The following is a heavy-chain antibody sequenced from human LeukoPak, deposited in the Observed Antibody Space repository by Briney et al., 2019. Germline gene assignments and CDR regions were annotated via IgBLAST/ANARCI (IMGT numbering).Heavy chain of an antibody. J-gene: IGHJ6*03. CDR3: ARERLLGYCSSTSCYQSSYYYYMDV. CDR1: GFTFSSYR. V-gene: IGHV3-7*01. D-gene: IGHD2-2*01. CDR2: IKQDGSEK. Sequence: GGSLRLSCAASGFTFSSYRMSWVRQAPGKGLEWVANIKQDGSEKYYVDSVKGRFTISRDNAKNSLYLQMNSLRAEDTAVYYCARERLLGYCSSTSCYQSSYYYYMDVWGKGTTVTVSS.